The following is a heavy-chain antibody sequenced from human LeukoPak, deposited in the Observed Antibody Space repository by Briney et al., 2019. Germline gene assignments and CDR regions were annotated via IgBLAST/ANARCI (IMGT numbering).Heavy chain of an antibody. J-gene: IGHJ4*02. D-gene: IGHD4-17*01. CDR1: GFTFSSYE. V-gene: IGHV3-48*03. CDR3: ARVFGSDYGDDVYFDY. CDR2: ISSSGSTI. Sequence: PGGSLRLSCAVSGFTFSSYEMNWARQAPGKGLEWVSYISSSGSTIYYADSVKGRFTISRDNAKNSLYLQMNSLRAEDTAVYYCARVFGSDYGDDVYFDYWGQGTLVTVSS.